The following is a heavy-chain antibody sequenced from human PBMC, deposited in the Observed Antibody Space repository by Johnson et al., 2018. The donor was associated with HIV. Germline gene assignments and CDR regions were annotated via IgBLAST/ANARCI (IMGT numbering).Heavy chain of an antibody. CDR1: GFNFRSYV. J-gene: IGHJ3*02. D-gene: IGHD6-19*01. CDR3: ARLVAGDAFDI. CDR2: ISYSGSNK. Sequence: QVQLVESGGGLVQPGRSLRLSCEVSGFNFRSYVKVRQAPDKGLEWVAVISYSGSNKHYADSVKGRFTISRDNSKNTLYLQMNSLRAEDTAVYYCARLVAGDAFDIWGQGTMVTVSS. V-gene: IGHV3-30*14.